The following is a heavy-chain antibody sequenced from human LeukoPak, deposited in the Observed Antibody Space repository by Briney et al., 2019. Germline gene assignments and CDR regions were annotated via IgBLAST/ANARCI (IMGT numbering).Heavy chain of an antibody. CDR2: IYTSGST. CDR3: ARDRFLSSDYYDSSGYSEPMPSDYYYMDV. CDR1: GGSFSGYY. D-gene: IGHD3-22*01. J-gene: IGHJ6*03. Sequence: SETLSLTCAVYGGSFSGYYWSWIRQPAGKGLEWIGRIYTSGSTNYNPSLKSRVTMSVDTSKNQFSLKLSSVTAADTAVYYCARDRFLSSDYYDSSGYSEPMPSDYYYMDVWGKGTTVTVSS. V-gene: IGHV4-4*07.